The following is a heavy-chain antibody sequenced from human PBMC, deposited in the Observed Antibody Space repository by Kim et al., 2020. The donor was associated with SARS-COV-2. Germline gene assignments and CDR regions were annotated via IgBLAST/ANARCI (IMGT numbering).Heavy chain of an antibody. Sequence: KSRVTISVDTSKNQFSLKLSSVTAADTAVYYCARKGLTMVRGVIRRWFDPWGQGTLVTVSS. CDR3: ARKGLTMVRGVIRRWFDP. V-gene: IGHV4-34*01. J-gene: IGHJ5*02. D-gene: IGHD3-10*01.